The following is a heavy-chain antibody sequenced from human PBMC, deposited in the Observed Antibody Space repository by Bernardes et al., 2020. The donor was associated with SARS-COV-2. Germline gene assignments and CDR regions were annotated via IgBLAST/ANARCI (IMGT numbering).Heavy chain of an antibody. J-gene: IGHJ4*02. CDR1: GFTFSSYA. V-gene: IGHV3-23*01. CDR3: AKDSSSWLEPYYFDY. CDR2: ISGSGCST. D-gene: IGHD6-13*01. Sequence: GGSLRLSRAASGFTFSSYAMSWVRQAPGKGLEWVSAISGSGCSTYYADSVKGRFTISRDNSKNTLYLQMNSLRAEDTAVYYCAKDSSSWLEPYYFDYWGQGTLVTVSS.